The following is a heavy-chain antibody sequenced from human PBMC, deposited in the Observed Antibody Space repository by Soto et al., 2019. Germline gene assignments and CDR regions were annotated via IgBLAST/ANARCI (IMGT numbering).Heavy chain of an antibody. CDR1: GYTFTSYG. J-gene: IGHJ3*02. CDR3: AWGNYDSSGYHPMGAFDI. D-gene: IGHD3-22*01. V-gene: IGHV1-18*01. CDR2: ISAYNGNT. Sequence: ASVKVSCKASGYTFTSYGISWVRQAPGQGLEWMGWISAYNGNTNYAQKLQGRVTMTTDTSTSTAYMELRSLRSDDTAVYYCAWGNYDSSGYHPMGAFDIWGQGTMVTVSS.